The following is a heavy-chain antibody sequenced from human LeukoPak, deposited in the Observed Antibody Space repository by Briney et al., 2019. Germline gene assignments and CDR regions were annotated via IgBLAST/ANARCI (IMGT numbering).Heavy chain of an antibody. CDR2: INHSGST. CDR1: GGSFSGYY. Sequence: SETLSLTCAVYGGSFSGYYWSWIRQPPGKGLEWIGEINHSGSTNYNPSLKSRVTISVDTSKNQFSLKLSSVTAADTAMYYCARERSWGSSDDFDYWGQGTLVTVSS. D-gene: IGHD7-27*01. V-gene: IGHV4-34*09. J-gene: IGHJ4*02. CDR3: ARERSWGSSDDFDY.